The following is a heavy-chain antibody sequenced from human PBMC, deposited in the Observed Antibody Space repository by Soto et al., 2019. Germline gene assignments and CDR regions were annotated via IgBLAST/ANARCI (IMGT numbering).Heavy chain of an antibody. CDR2: IHYSGTT. CDR3: ARYNSYAIDD. D-gene: IGHD2-8*01. CDR1: GTSISSYY. J-gene: IGHJ4*02. V-gene: IGHV4-59*01. Sequence: LSLTCTVPGTSISSYYWSWIRQPPGKGLEWIANIHYSGTTNYNPSLASRVTLSVDTSKNQFSLKMTSVTAADRAMYFCARYNSYAIDDWGRGTLVTVSS.